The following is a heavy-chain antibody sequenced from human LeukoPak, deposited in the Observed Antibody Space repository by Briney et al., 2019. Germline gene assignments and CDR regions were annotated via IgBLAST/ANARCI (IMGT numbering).Heavy chain of an antibody. CDR1: GGSISTSSYY. CDR2: INYSGST. CDR3: AKYMRSGRRYYGMDV. Sequence: SETLSLTCTVSGGSISTSSYYWGWIRQPPGKGLEWIGNINYSGSTYYNPSLKSRVTISVDTSKNQFSLKLSSVTAADTGVYYCAKYMRSGRRYYGMDVWGQGTTVTVSS. J-gene: IGHJ6*02. V-gene: IGHV4-39*07. D-gene: IGHD1-26*01.